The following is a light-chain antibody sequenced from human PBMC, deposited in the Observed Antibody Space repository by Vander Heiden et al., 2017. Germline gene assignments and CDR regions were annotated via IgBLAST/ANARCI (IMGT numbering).Light chain of an antibody. V-gene: IGLV3-21*02. CDR3: QVWDSTTDHHV. CDR2: DDS. Sequence: SHVLTQPPCVSVAPGQTAKITCGGKNIGSKSVHWYQQRPGQAPVLVVYDDSDRPSGIPERFSGSNSGNAATLTISRVEAGDEADYYCQVWDSTTDHHVFATGTKVTVL. J-gene: IGLJ1*01. CDR1: NIGSKS.